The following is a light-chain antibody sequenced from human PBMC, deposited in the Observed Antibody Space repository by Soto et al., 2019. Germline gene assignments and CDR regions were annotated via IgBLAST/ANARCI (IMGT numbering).Light chain of an antibody. V-gene: IGLV3-21*02. J-gene: IGLJ2*01. Sequence: SYELTQPPSVSVAPGQTARIACGGNNIGSKNVHWYQQKPGQAPVLVVYDVSDRPSGIPERFSGSNSGNTATLTISRVEAGDEADYYCQVWDSGSDQGVFGGGTKLTVL. CDR2: DVS. CDR3: QVWDSGSDQGV. CDR1: NIGSKN.